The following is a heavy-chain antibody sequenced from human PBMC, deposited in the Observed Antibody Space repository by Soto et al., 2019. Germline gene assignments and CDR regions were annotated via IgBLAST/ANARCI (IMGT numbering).Heavy chain of an antibody. CDR3: ARVTYDYANDY. V-gene: IGHV4-30-4*01. CDR1: GGSISSGDYY. CDR2: IYYSGST. J-gene: IGHJ4*02. Sequence: PAETLSLTCTVSGGSISSGDYYWSWIRQPPGKGLEWIGYIYYSGSTYYNPSLKSRVTISIDTSKNQFSLKLSSVTAADTAVYYCARVTYDYANDYWGQGTLVTVS. D-gene: IGHD3-16*01.